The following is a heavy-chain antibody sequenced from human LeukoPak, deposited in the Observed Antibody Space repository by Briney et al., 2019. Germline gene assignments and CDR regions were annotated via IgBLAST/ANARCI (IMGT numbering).Heavy chain of an antibody. CDR3: ARCEGDYYDSSGYCPGGYFDY. D-gene: IGHD3-22*01. Sequence: GGSLRLSCAASGFTFSDYYMSWIRQAPGKGLEWVSYISSSGSTIYYADSVKGRFTISRDNAKNSLYLQMNSLRAEDTAVYYCARCEGDYYDSSGYCPGGYFDYWGQGTLVTVSS. CDR2: ISSSGSTI. J-gene: IGHJ4*02. CDR1: GFTFSDYY. V-gene: IGHV3-11*01.